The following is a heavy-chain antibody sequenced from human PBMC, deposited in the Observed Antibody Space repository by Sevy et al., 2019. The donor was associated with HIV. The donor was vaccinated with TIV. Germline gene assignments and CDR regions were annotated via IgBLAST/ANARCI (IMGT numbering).Heavy chain of an antibody. J-gene: IGHJ4*02. D-gene: IGHD6-19*01. CDR1: GFTFSNAW. CDR3: TTEPGIAVAGIYY. V-gene: IGHV3-15*07. Sequence: GGSLRLSCAASGFTFSNAWMNWVRQAPGKGLEWVGRIKSKTDGGTTDYAAPVKGRFTISRDDSKNTLYLQMNSLKTEDTAVYYCTTEPGIAVAGIYYWGQGTLVTVSS. CDR2: IKSKTDGGTT.